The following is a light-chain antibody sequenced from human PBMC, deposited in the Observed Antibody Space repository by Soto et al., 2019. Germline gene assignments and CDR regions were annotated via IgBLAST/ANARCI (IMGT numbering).Light chain of an antibody. CDR3: QQGA. CDR2: GVS. CDR1: QSVTSNY. Sequence: EVVMTQSPATLSVSPGERATLSCRASQSVTSNYLAWYQQKPGQAPRLLIYGVSSRATGVPDRFSGSGSGTDFTLTISRLEPEDFAVYYCQQGAFGQGTKLEIK. J-gene: IGKJ2*01. V-gene: IGKV3-20*01.